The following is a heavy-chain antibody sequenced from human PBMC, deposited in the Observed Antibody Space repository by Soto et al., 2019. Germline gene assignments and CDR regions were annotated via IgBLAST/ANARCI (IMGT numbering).Heavy chain of an antibody. CDR1: SGAFKKCI. V-gene: IGHV1-69*01. Sequence: GDSVKVSYKGSSGAFKKCIVTWVRQAPGVGLEWVGGIIPVFGTAKDAQQFQGRVTITADASTSTSYVEVNNLLYEGTAVYHFVKVRYSSPMGYYYGMDGWGQGTTVTV. CDR2: IIPVFGTA. CDR3: VKVRYSSPMGYYYGMDG. D-gene: IGHD2-2*01. J-gene: IGHJ6*02.